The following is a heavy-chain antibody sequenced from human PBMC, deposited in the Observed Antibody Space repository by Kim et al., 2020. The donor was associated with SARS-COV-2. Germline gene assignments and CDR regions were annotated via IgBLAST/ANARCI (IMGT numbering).Heavy chain of an antibody. CDR3: ARGAETYCGGDCYPD. D-gene: IGHD2-21*02. J-gene: IGHJ4*02. V-gene: IGHV3-53*01. Sequence: DAVKGRFTISRDNSKTALFLKMNSLRVEDTAVYYCARGAETYCGGDCYPDWGQGTLVTVSS.